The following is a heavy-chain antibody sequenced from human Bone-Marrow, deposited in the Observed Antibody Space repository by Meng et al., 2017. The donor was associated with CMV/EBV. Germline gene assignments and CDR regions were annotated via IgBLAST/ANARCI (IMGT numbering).Heavy chain of an antibody. CDR3: AKGRTSDC. CDR2: ISDSGGGT. D-gene: IGHD3/OR15-3a*01. J-gene: IGHJ4*02. V-gene: IGHV3-23*01. CDR1: GLTFSSYA. Sequence: LRLSCAASGLTFSSYAMSGVRQTPRKGLEWVSAISDSGGGTYYADSVKGRFTISRDNSNNTLYLQLNSLRAEDTAVYYCAKGRTSDCWGQGTLVTVSS.